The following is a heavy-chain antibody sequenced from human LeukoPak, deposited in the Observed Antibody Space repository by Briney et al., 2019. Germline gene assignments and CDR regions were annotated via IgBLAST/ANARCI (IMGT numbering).Heavy chain of an antibody. D-gene: IGHD3-3*01. V-gene: IGHV3-23*01. CDR1: GFTFSSYA. CDR3: AKVSRITIFGVVTRGAFDI. Sequence: PGGSLRLSCAASGFTFSSYAMSWVRQAPGKGLEWVSAISGSGGSTYYADSVKGRFTISRDNSKNTLYLQMNSLRAEDTAVYYCAKVSRITIFGVVTRGAFDIWGQGTMVTVSS. J-gene: IGHJ3*02. CDR2: ISGSGGST.